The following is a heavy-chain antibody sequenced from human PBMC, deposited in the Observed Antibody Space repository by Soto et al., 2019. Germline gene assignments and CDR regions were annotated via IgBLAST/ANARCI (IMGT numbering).Heavy chain of an antibody. Sequence: SETLSLTCAVYGGSFSGYYWSWIRQPPGKGLEWIGEINHSGSTNYNPSLKSRVTISVDTSKNQFSLKLSSVTAADTAVYYCAISRRSYNWNYYMDVWGKGTTVTVSS. CDR2: INHSGST. V-gene: IGHV4-34*01. D-gene: IGHD1-1*01. J-gene: IGHJ6*03. CDR3: AISRRSYNWNYYMDV. CDR1: GGSFSGYY.